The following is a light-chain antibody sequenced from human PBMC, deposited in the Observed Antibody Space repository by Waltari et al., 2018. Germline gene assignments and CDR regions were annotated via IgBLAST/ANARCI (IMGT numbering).Light chain of an antibody. CDR2: LGS. Sequence: DIVMTQSPLSLPVTPGEPASLSCRSSQSLRHSDEDNYLDWFLQRPGQSPQLLIYLGSNRASGVPDRFSGSGSGTDFTLKISRVEAEDVGTYYCMQALQTPRTFGQGTKVEIK. V-gene: IGKV2-28*01. CDR1: QSLRHSDEDNY. CDR3: MQALQTPRT. J-gene: IGKJ1*01.